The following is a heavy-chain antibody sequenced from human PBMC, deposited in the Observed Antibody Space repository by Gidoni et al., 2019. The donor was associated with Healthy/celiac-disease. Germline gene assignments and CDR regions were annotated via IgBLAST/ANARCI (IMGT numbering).Heavy chain of an antibody. D-gene: IGHD3-10*01. Sequence: VRQASGKGLEWVGRIRSKANSYATAYAASVKGRFTISRDDSKNTAYLQMNSLKTEDTAVYYCTTPPITMVRGVRPRDAFDIWGQGTMVTVSS. J-gene: IGHJ3*02. CDR2: IRSKANSYAT. V-gene: IGHV3-73*01. CDR3: TTPPITMVRGVRPRDAFDI.